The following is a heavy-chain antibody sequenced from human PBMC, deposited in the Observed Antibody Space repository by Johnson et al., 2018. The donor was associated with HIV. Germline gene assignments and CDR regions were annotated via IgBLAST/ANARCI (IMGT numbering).Heavy chain of an antibody. Sequence: VQVVESGGGLVQPGGSLRLSCAASGFTFSSYALHWVRQAPGEGLEWVAVISFDGNNTSYADSLKGRFTISRNNSKNTLYLKMNNLRAEDKAIYYCARDPKGSGWVWAFDIWCQGTMVTVSS. D-gene: IGHD6-19*01. CDR2: ISFDGNNT. CDR1: GFTFSSYA. J-gene: IGHJ3*02. V-gene: IGHV3-30*04. CDR3: ARDPKGSGWVWAFDI.